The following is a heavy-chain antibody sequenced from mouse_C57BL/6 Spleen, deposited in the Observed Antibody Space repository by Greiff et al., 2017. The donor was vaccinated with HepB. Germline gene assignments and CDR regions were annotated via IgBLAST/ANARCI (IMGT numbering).Heavy chain of an antibody. CDR3: ARGDYGYDVFAY. J-gene: IGHJ3*01. V-gene: IGHV1-4*01. Sequence: VQLQQSGAELARPGASVKMSCKASGYTFTSYTMHWVNQRPGQGLEWIGYINPSSGYTKYNQKFKDKATLTADKSSSTAYMQLSSLTSEDSAVYYCARGDYGYDVFAYWGQGTLVTVSA. D-gene: IGHD2-2*01. CDR1: GYTFTSYT. CDR2: INPSSGYT.